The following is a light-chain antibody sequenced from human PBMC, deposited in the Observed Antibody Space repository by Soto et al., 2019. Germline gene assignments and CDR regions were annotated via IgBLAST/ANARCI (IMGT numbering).Light chain of an antibody. J-gene: IGKJ2*01. V-gene: IGKV3-15*01. CDR3: QQGHNWPLP. CDR1: QRMNSE. CDR2: GAS. Sequence: EIVMTQSPATLSLSPGERAALSCRASQRMNSELAWYQQKPGQPPRLLIYGASTRATGVPARFTGSESGSEFTLTISGLQSEDFAVYYCQQGHNWPLPFGQGTRLEI.